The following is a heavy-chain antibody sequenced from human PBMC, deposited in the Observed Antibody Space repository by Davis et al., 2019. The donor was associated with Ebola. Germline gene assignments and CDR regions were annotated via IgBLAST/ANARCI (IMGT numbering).Heavy chain of an antibody. V-gene: IGHV1-2*04. D-gene: IGHD2-15*01. CDR2: INPNSGGT. CDR3: ARSGGSGTRLNWFDP. CDR1: GYTFTGYY. J-gene: IGHJ5*02. Sequence: AASVKVSCKASGYTFTGYYMHWVRQAPGQGLEWMGWINPNSGGTNYAQKFQGWVTITRDTSASTAYMELSSLRSEDTAVYYCARSGGSGTRLNWFDPWGQGTLVTVSS.